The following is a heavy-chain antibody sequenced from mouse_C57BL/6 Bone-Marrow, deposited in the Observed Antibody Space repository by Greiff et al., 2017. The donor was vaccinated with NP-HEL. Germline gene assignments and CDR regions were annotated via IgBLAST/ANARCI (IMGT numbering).Heavy chain of an antibody. D-gene: IGHD4-1*01. CDR2: IHPSDSDT. Sequence: QVQLQQPGAELVKPGASVKVSFKASGYTFPSYWMHWVKQSPGQGLEWIGRIHPSDSDTNSNQKFKGNATLTVDKSSSTAYMQLSSLTSEDSAVYYCAIWARRFAYWGEGTLVTVSA. J-gene: IGHJ3*01. CDR3: AIWARRFAY. CDR1: GYTFPSYW. V-gene: IGHV1-74*01.